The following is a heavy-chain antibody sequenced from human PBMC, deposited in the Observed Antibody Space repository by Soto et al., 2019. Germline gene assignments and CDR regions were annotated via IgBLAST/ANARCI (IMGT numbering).Heavy chain of an antibody. J-gene: IGHJ4*01. CDR2: ISYSGST. D-gene: IGHD3-16*01. CDR3: ARGVPH. CDR1: GGSISSGGYY. Sequence: QVQLQESGPGLVQPSQTLSLTCTVSGGSISSGGYYWSWIRQHPGTGLEWIGHISYSGSTYYNTSLRGRVTISGTTSGNQFSRMVNSVTAAATAVYYCARGVPHGGQGPLVPVSS. V-gene: IGHV4-31*03.